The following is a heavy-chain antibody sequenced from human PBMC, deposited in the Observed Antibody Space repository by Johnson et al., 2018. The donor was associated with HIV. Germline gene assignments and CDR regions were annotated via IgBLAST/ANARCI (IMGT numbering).Heavy chain of an antibody. Sequence: EMQLVESGGGLVQPGGSLRLSCAASGFTFSSYWMSWVRQAPGKGLEWVANIKQDGSEKYYVDSVKGRFTISRDNAKNSLYLQMNSLRAEDTAVYYCAREDPYDYSTGPDVFDIWGQGTMVTVS. CDR2: IKQDGSEK. CDR1: GFTFSSYW. D-gene: IGHD2-8*02. J-gene: IGHJ3*02. CDR3: AREDPYDYSTGPDVFDI. V-gene: IGHV3-7*01.